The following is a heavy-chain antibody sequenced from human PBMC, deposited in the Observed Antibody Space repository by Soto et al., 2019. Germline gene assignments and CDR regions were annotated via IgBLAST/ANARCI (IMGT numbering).Heavy chain of an antibody. V-gene: IGHV3-74*01. CDR3: VRGWSDV. CDR2: INSDGSAT. D-gene: IGHD2-15*01. CDR1: GFTFSSDW. Sequence: EVHLVESGGGLVQPGGSLRLSCVASGFTFSSDWMHWVRQGPGKGLVWVSRINSDGSATNYADSVKGRFTMSRDNAKNTLYLQMNSLRVEDTALYYCVRGWSDVWGQGTTVTVSS. J-gene: IGHJ6*02.